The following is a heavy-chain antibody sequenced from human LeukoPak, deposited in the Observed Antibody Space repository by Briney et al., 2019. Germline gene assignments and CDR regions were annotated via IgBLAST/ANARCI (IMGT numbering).Heavy chain of an antibody. J-gene: IGHJ4*02. Sequence: GGSLRLFRAAYGFTFSSYAMSWIRQAPGKGLEWDSAISGSGGSTYYADSVKGRFTLSRDNSKNMLYLQMNSLRAEDTAVYYCTKVRDILTGYYYPAPVFDYWGQGTLVTVSS. CDR2: ISGSGGST. V-gene: IGHV3-23*01. CDR1: GFTFSSYA. CDR3: TKVRDILTGYYYPAPVFDY. D-gene: IGHD3-9*01.